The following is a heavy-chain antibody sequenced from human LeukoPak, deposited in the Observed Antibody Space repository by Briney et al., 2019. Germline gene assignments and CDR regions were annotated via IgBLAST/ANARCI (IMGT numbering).Heavy chain of an antibody. D-gene: IGHD5-18*01. V-gene: IGHV1-46*01. CDR2: INPSGGST. CDR3: ARDLGYSYGPNWFDP. CDR1: GYTFTGYY. Sequence: ASVKVSCKASGYTFTGYYMHWVRQAPGQGLEWMGIINPSGGSTSYAQKFQGRVTMTRDTSTSTVYMELSSLRSEDTAVYYCARDLGYSYGPNWFDPWGQGTLVTVSS. J-gene: IGHJ5*02.